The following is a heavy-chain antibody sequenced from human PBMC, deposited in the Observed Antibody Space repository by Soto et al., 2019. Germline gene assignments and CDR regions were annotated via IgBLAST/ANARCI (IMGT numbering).Heavy chain of an antibody. J-gene: IGHJ5*01. CDR1: GFSVSGWY. V-gene: IGHV3-72*01. CDR2: LKDSSQNYAT. Sequence: EVQLVESGGGLVQPGGSARLSCAASGFSVSGWYMDWVRQAPWKGLEWVARLKDSSQNYATEYAASVRGRFTVSRHASQKLIYLQRNSLKIEDTAVYYCAREGDARWLDSWGQGTLVTVS. D-gene: IGHD1-26*01. CDR3: AREGDARWLDS.